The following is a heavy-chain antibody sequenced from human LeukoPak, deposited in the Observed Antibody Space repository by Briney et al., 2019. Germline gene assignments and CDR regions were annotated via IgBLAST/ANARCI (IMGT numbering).Heavy chain of an antibody. CDR1: GFAFSSYA. CDR3: ARDRSGYYSFEY. V-gene: IGHV3-30-3*01. D-gene: IGHD3-22*01. Sequence: GGSLRLSCAASGFAFSSYAMHWVRQAPGKGLEWVAVISYDGSNKRYADSVKGRFTISRDNSKDTLYLQMNSLRAEDTAVYYCARDRSGYYSFEYWGQGTLVTVSS. CDR2: ISYDGSNK. J-gene: IGHJ4*02.